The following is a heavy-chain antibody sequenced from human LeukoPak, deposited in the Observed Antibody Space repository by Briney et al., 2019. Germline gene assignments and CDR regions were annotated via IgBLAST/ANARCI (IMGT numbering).Heavy chain of an antibody. D-gene: IGHD6-19*01. J-gene: IGHJ4*02. CDR3: ASDIAVAGTGNDY. Sequence: SVKVSCKASGGTFSSYAISWVRQAPGQGLEWMGGIIPIFGTANYAQKFQGRVTITTDESTSTAYMELSSLRSEDTAVYYCASDIAVAGTGNDYWGQGTLATVSS. V-gene: IGHV1-69*05. CDR2: IIPIFGTA. CDR1: GGTFSSYA.